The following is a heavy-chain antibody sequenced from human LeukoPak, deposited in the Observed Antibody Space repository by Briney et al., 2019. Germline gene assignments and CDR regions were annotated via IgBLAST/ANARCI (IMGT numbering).Heavy chain of an antibody. Sequence: GGSLRLSCTASGFTFGDYAMSWFRQAPGKGLEWVGFIRSKAYGGTTEYAASVKGRFTISRDDSKSIAYLQMNSLKTEDTAVYYCTRGITIFGVVTRLDYWGQGTLVTVSS. CDR1: GFTFGDYA. D-gene: IGHD3-3*01. CDR3: TRGITIFGVVTRLDY. V-gene: IGHV3-49*03. J-gene: IGHJ4*02. CDR2: IRSKAYGGTT.